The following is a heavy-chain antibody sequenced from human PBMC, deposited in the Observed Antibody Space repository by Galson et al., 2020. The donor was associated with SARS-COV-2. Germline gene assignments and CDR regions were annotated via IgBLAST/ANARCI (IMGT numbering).Heavy chain of an antibody. CDR1: GYTFGTYW. CDR3: VRHVGTYFDY. Sequence: QLGESLKISCAASGYTFGTYWMTWVRQAPEKGLEWVANIKQDGRERYYLQSARGRFTISRDNAKNSLYLQMNSLRAEDTAVYYCVRHVGTYFDYWGQGSLVTVSS. D-gene: IGHD3-10*01. CDR2: IKQDGRER. V-gene: IGHV3-7*01. J-gene: IGHJ4*02.